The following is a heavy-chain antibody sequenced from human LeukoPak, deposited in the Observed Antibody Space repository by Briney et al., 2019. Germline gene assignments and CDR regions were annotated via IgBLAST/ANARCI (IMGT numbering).Heavy chain of an antibody. CDR3: ARQTGSGLFILP. V-gene: IGHV4-39*01. CDR1: GVSISSSNPY. Sequence: SETLSLTCTVSGVSISSSNPYWGWIRQPPGKGLEWIGSIYYSGNTYYNASLKSQVSISIDTSKNQFSLRLTSVTAADTAVYYCARQTGSGLFILPGGQGTLVTVSS. J-gene: IGHJ4*02. D-gene: IGHD3/OR15-3a*01. CDR2: IYYSGNT.